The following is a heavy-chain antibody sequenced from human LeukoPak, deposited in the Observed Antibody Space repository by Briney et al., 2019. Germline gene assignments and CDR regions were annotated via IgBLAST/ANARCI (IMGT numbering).Heavy chain of an antibody. V-gene: IGHV3-33*01. J-gene: IGHJ4*02. Sequence: PGGSLRLSCAASGFTFSSYGMHWVRQAPGKGLEWVAVIWYDGSKKYYADSVKGRFTISRDNVKNTLYLQMNSLRAEDTAVYYRARDPTAYYDSSGYYLNTIDYWGQGTLVTVSS. CDR1: GFTFSSYG. CDR3: ARDPTAYYDSSGYYLNTIDY. CDR2: IWYDGSKK. D-gene: IGHD3-22*01.